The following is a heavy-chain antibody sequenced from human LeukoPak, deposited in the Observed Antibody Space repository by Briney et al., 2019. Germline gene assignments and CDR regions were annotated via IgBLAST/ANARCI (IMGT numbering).Heavy chain of an antibody. V-gene: IGHV1-24*01. CDR1: GYTLTELS. CDR3: AAWGCSSTSCSEFFDY. Sequence: ASVKVSCKVSGYTLTELSMHWVRQAPGKGLEWMGGFDPEDGETIYAQKFPGRVTMTEDTSTDTAYMELSSLRSEDTAVYYCAAWGCSSTSCSEFFDYWGQGTLVTVSS. J-gene: IGHJ4*02. CDR2: FDPEDGET. D-gene: IGHD2-2*01.